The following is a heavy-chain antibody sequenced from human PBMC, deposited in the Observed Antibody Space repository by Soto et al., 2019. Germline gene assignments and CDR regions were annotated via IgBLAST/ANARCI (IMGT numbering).Heavy chain of an antibody. Sequence: EVQLLESGGGLVQPGGSRRLSCATSGFTVSNYAMSWVRQAPGKGLEWVSGISGSGGSPYYADSVKGRFTISRDNSKNTLNLQMDSLRAEDTAVYYCAKKSTDSSGYSDYWGQGTVVTVSS. CDR3: AKKSTDSSGYSDY. CDR1: GFTVSNYA. CDR2: ISGSGGSP. V-gene: IGHV3-23*01. D-gene: IGHD2-2*01. J-gene: IGHJ4*02.